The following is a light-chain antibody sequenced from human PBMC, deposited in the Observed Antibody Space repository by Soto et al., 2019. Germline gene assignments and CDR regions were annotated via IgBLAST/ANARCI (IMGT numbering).Light chain of an antibody. CDR1: QSVLYSSNNKNY. CDR2: WAS. CDR3: QQYYITPPT. V-gene: IGKV4-1*01. J-gene: IGKJ2*01. Sequence: DIVMTQSPDCLAVSLGERATIYCKSSQSVLYSSNNKNYLAWYQQKPGQPPKLLIYWASTRESGVPDRFSGSGSGTDFTLSISSLQAEDVAVYYCQQYYITPPTFGQGTKLEIK.